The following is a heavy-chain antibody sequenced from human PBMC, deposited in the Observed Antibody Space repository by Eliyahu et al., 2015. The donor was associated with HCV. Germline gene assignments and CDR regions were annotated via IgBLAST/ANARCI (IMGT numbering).Heavy chain of an antibody. CDR1: GXXXXSXA. V-gene: IGHV1-69*01. D-gene: IGHD5-12*01. CDR3: ARGPHGGYGDFDY. CDR2: VIPIFGTA. J-gene: IGHJ4*02. Sequence: QVQLVQSGAEVKKPGSSVKVSCXASGXXXXSXAIXWVRQAPGQGLEWMGGVIPIFGTANYAQKFQGRVTITADESTSTAYMELSSLRSEDTAVYYCARGPHGGYGDFDYWGQGTLVTVSS.